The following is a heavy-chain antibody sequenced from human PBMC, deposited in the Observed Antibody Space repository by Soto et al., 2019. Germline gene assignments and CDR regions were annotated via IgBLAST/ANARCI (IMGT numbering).Heavy chain of an antibody. CDR3: ARRCSSTSCYGGFDP. CDR1: GYTFTSYA. Sequence: QVQLVQSGAEVKKPGASVKVSCKASGYTFTSYAMHWVRQAPGQRLEWMGWINAGNGNTKYSQKFQGRVTITRDTSESTAYMELSSLRSEDTAVYYCARRCSSTSCYGGFDPWGQGTLVTVSS. J-gene: IGHJ5*02. D-gene: IGHD2-2*01. CDR2: INAGNGNT. V-gene: IGHV1-3*01.